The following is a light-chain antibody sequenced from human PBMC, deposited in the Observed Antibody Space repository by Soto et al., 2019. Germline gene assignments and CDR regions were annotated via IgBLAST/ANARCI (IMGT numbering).Light chain of an antibody. J-gene: IGLJ3*02. CDR1: SGHSSYI. Sequence: QLVLTQSSSASASLGSSVKLTCTLSSGHSSYIIAWHQQQPGKAPRYLMKLEGSGNYNKGSGVPDRFSGSSSGADRYLSISNLQSEDEADYYCETWDINTRVFGGGTKLTV. V-gene: IGLV4-60*03. CDR3: ETWDINTRV. CDR2: LEGSGNY.